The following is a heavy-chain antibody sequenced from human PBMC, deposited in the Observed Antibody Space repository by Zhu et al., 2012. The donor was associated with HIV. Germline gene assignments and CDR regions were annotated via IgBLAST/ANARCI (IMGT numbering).Heavy chain of an antibody. J-gene: IGHJ4*02. CDR1: GFTFSDYY. V-gene: IGHV3-11*04. CDR3: ARRGYCSGGSCSRRAPIDY. D-gene: IGHD2-15*01. CDR2: ISSSGSTI. Sequence: QVQLVESGGGLVKPGGSLRLSCAASGFTFSDYYMSWIRQAPGKGLEWVSYISSSGSTIYYADSVKGRLTISRDNAKNSLYLQMNSLRAEDTAVYYCARRGYCSGGSCSRRAPIDYWGPGNPGHRLL.